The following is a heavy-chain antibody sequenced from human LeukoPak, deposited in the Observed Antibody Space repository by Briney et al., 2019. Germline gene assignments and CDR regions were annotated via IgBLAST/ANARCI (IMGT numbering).Heavy chain of an antibody. D-gene: IGHD4-17*01. Sequence: PGGSLRLSCSGSGFIFSRYWMSRLRQAPGKEPDGVANIKLFGDEQYYGDSVKGQYDISKDNDKNSLCVQTDGMRADDRAVYCGARGQTTDHSGRWFHARGEGRLV. CDR1: GFIFSRYW. CDR2: IKLFGDEQ. CDR3: ARGQTTDHSGRWFHA. J-gene: IGHJ5*02. V-gene: IGHV3-7*01.